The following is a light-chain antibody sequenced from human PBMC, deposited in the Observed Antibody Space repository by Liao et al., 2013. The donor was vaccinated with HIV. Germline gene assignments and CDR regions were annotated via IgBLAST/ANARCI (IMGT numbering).Light chain of an antibody. CDR3: QAWGSGTVG. CDR2: QDT. J-gene: IGLJ2*01. V-gene: IGLV3-1*01. CDR1: KLGDKY. Sequence: SYELTQPPSVSVSPGQTASITCSGDKLGDKYACWYQQKPGQSPVMVIYQDTRRPSGIPERFSGSNSEYTATLTISETQAMDEADYFCQAWGSGTVGFGGGTKVTVL.